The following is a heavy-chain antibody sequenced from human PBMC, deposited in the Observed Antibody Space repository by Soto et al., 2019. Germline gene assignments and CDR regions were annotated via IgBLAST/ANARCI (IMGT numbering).Heavy chain of an antibody. CDR1: GGSISSSSYY. CDR3: ARQDYGDYVMVHYFDY. J-gene: IGHJ4*02. Sequence: QLQLQESGPGLVKPSETLSLTCTVSGGSISSSSYYWGWIRQPPGKGLEWIGSIYYSGSTYYNPSLKSRVTISVDTSKNQFSLKLSSVTAADTAVYYCARQDYGDYVMVHYFDYWGQGTLVTVSS. V-gene: IGHV4-39*01. CDR2: IYYSGST. D-gene: IGHD4-17*01.